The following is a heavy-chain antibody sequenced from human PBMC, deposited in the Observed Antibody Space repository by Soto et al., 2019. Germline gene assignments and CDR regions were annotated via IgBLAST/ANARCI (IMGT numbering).Heavy chain of an antibody. V-gene: IGHV3-30*18. CDR1: GFTFSPYG. CDR2: VSHDGRNT. CDR3: AKGGRQWLVTSDFNY. Sequence: GGSLRLSCTASGFTFSPYGMHWVRQAPGKGLEWVAVVSHDGRNTHYADSVKGRFTISRDSSKNTVSLEMTSLRAEDTAVYYCAKGGRQWLVTSDFNYWGQGALVTVSS. D-gene: IGHD6-19*01. J-gene: IGHJ4*02.